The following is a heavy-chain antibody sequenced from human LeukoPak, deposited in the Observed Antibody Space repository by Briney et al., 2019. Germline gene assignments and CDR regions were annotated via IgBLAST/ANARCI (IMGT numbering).Heavy chain of an antibody. V-gene: IGHV1-2*02. CDR1: GYTFTGYY. D-gene: IGHD2-21*01. J-gene: IGHJ4*02. Sequence: ASVKVSFKASGYTFTGYYMHWVRQAPGQGLEWMGWINPNNGGTNYAQKFQGRVTMTRDTSISTAYMELSRLRSDDTAVYYCARDPYGGTYFDYWGQGTLVTVSS. CDR3: ARDPYGGTYFDY. CDR2: INPNNGGT.